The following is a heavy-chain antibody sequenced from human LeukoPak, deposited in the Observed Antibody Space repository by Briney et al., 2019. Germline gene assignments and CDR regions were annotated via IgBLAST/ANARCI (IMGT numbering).Heavy chain of an antibody. CDR3: ARDKGGYSSPGGDY. V-gene: IGHV3-21*05. CDR1: GITFSSYS. Sequence: GGSLRLSCAASGITFSSYSMNWVRQVPGKGLEWVSYISSSSSYIYYADSVKGRFTISRDNAKNSLYLQMNSLRAEDTAVYYCARDKGGYSSPGGDYWGQGTLVTVSS. CDR2: ISSSSSYI. D-gene: IGHD6-13*01. J-gene: IGHJ4*02.